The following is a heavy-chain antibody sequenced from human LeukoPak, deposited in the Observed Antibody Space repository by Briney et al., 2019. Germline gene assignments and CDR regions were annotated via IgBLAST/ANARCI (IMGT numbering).Heavy chain of an antibody. Sequence: EPSETLSLTCAVYGGSFSGYYWSWIRQPPGKGLEWIGEINHSGSTNYSPSLKSRVTISVDTSKNQFSLKLSSVTAADTAVYYCARDLEVRGVIDYWGQGTLVTVSS. CDR3: ARDLEVRGVIDY. CDR2: INHSGST. V-gene: IGHV4-34*01. CDR1: GGSFSGYY. D-gene: IGHD3-10*01. J-gene: IGHJ4*02.